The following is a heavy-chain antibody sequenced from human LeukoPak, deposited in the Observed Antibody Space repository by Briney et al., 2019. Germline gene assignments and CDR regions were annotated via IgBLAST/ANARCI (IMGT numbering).Heavy chain of an antibody. CDR2: ISYSGST. CDR1: GDSISRYY. D-gene: IGHD2/OR15-2a*01. Sequence: PSETLSLTCTVSGDSISRYYWFWIRQPPGKGPECIGYISYSGSTNYNPSLKSRVTISLDTSKNQFSLKLSSVTAADTAVYYCAKGGSTNFYYGDVWGQGTTVTVSS. V-gene: IGHV4-59*01. J-gene: IGHJ6*02. CDR3: AKGGSTNFYYGDV.